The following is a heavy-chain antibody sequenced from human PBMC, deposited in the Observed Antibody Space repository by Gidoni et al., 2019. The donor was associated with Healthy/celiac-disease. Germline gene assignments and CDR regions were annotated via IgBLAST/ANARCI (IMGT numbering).Heavy chain of an antibody. CDR3: AKGSAAGTTPSYFDY. D-gene: IGHD6-13*01. CDR2: ISWNSGSI. Sequence: EVQLVESGGGLVQPGRSLRLSCAASGFTFDDYAMHWVRHAPGKGLEWVSGISWNSGSIGYADSVKGRFTISRDNAKNSLYLQMNSLRAEDTALYYCAKGSAAGTTPSYFDYWGQGTLVTVSS. V-gene: IGHV3-9*01. J-gene: IGHJ4*02. CDR1: GFTFDDYA.